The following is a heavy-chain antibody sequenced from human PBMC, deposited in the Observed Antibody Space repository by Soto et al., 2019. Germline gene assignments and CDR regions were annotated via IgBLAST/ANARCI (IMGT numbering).Heavy chain of an antibody. Sequence: SSETLSLTCTVSGGSISSYYWSWIRQPPGKGLEWIGYIYYSGSTNYNPSLKSRVTISVDTSKNQFSLKLSSVTAADTAVYYCARGATYYDSFWPTPDYYYYGMDVWGQGTTVTVSS. CDR2: IYYSGST. J-gene: IGHJ6*02. CDR1: GGSISSYY. V-gene: IGHV4-59*01. D-gene: IGHD3-3*01. CDR3: ARGATYYDSFWPTPDYYYYGMDV.